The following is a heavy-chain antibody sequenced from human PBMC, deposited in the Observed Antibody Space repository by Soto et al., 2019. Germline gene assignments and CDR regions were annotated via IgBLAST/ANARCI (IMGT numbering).Heavy chain of an antibody. CDR2: IIPFYNTL. D-gene: IGHD6-13*01. V-gene: IGHV1-69*01. Sequence: QARVVQSGAEVRKPGSSVKVSCKASEGTFNSYAIAWVRQAPGQGLEWMGGIIPFYNTLNYAQKFQDRVTIAADDSTNTVYMELSSLRSDDTAVYFCASGASRWYPYFFDSWAQGTLVTVSS. CDR3: ASGASRWYPYFFDS. CDR1: EGTFNSYA. J-gene: IGHJ4*02.